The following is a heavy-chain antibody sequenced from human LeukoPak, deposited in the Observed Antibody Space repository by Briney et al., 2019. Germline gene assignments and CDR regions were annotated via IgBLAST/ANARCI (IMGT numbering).Heavy chain of an antibody. CDR1: GYTFPSYD. CDR3: ARGGYYYDSSGYYARYYYYYMDV. D-gene: IGHD3-22*01. V-gene: IGHV1-8*01. Sequence: GASVKVSCKASGYTFPSYDINWVRQATGQGLEWMGWMNPNSGNTGYAQKFQGRVTMTRNTSISTAYMELSSLRSEDTAVYYCARGGYYYDSSGYYARYYYYYMDVWGKGTTVTVSS. J-gene: IGHJ6*03. CDR2: MNPNSGNT.